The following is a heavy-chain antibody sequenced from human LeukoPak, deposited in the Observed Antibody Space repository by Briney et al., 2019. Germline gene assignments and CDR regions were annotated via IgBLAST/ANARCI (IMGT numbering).Heavy chain of an antibody. Sequence: GASVKVSCKTSGHTFTSFGFSWVRQAPGQGLEWMGWISAYNGDTSYAQKLQGRVTMTTDTSTSTVYMELRSLRSDDTAVYYCAREQLGFPDYWGQGTLVTVSS. V-gene: IGHV1-18*01. D-gene: IGHD6-6*01. CDR1: GHTFTSFG. J-gene: IGHJ4*02. CDR2: ISAYNGDT. CDR3: AREQLGFPDY.